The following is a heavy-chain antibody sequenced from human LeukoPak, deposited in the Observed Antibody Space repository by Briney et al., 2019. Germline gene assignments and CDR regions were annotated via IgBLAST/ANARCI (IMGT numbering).Heavy chain of an antibody. J-gene: IGHJ4*02. D-gene: IGHD2-15*01. V-gene: IGHV3-23*01. CDR1: GFIFSDYA. CDR3: AKENVVVAAAVPDY. CDR2: ISGSGGST. Sequence: GGSLRLSCAASGFIFSDYAMSWVRQAPGKGLEWVSVISGSGGSTYYADSVKGRFTISRDNSKNTLYLQMSRLRAEDTAVYYCAKENVVVAAAVPDYWGQGTLVTVSS.